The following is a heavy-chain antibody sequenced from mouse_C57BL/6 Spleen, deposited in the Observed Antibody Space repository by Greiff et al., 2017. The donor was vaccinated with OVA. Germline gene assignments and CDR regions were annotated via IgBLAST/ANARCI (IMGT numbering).Heavy chain of an antibody. CDR2: IDPEDGGT. V-gene: IGHV14-2*01. CDR1: GFNITDYY. Sequence: VLLQQSGAELVKPGASVKLSCTASGFNITDYYMHWVKQRTEQGLEWIGRIDPEDGGTKYAPQFQGKATLTADTTYNIAYLQLSSLSSEDTAVDYYARGDYGSTSYVDCWGQGTTHTVPT. CDR3: ARGDYGSTSYVDC. J-gene: IGHJ2*01. D-gene: IGHD1-1*01.